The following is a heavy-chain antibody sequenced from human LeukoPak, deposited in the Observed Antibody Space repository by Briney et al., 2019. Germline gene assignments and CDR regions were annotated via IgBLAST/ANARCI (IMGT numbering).Heavy chain of an antibody. D-gene: IGHD3-10*01. CDR2: ISGSGGST. CDR1: GFTFSSYA. V-gene: IGHV3-23*01. CDR3: ARVRHQYGWFDP. Sequence: GGSLRLSCAASGFTFSSYAMSWVRQAPGKGLEWVSAISGSGGSTSYADSVKGRFTISRDNAKNTLYLQMNSLRAEDTAVYYCARVRHQYGWFDPWGQGTLVTVSS. J-gene: IGHJ5*02.